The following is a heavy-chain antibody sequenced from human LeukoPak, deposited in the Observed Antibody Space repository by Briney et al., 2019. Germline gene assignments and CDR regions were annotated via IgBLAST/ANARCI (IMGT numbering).Heavy chain of an antibody. Sequence: SETLSLTCAVYGGSFSGYYWSWIRQPPGKGLEWIGSIYYSGSTYYNPSLKSRVTISVDTSKNQFSLKLSSVTAADTAVYYCARILTGIAAADSDYWGQGTLVTVSS. V-gene: IGHV4-34*01. D-gene: IGHD6-13*01. J-gene: IGHJ4*02. CDR3: ARILTGIAAADSDY. CDR2: IYYSGST. CDR1: GGSFSGYY.